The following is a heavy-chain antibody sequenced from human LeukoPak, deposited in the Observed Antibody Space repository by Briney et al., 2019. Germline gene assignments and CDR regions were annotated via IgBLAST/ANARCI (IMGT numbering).Heavy chain of an antibody. CDR1: GGSFSGYY. D-gene: IGHD3-3*01. Sequence: SETLSLTCGVYGGSFSGYYWSRIRQSPGKGLEWIGEINYSGTTTSNPSLKSRVTISVDTSKNQFSLKLSSVTAADTAVYYCARGVSMWSGYKSYYYYMDVWGKGTTVTVSS. CDR2: INYSGTT. J-gene: IGHJ6*03. V-gene: IGHV4-34*01. CDR3: ARGVSMWSGYKSYYYYMDV.